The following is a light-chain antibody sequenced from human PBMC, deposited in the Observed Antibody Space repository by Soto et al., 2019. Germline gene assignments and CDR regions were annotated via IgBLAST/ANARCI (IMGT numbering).Light chain of an antibody. Sequence: QSVLTQPASVSGSPGQSITISCTGASSDLDGYNYVSWYQYHPGKAPKLMIYDVTKRPSGVSNRFSGSKSGNTASLTISGIQAEDEGDYYCGSITRSSTSVFGTGTKVTVL. V-gene: IGLV2-14*01. CDR3: GSITRSSTSV. CDR1: SSDLDGYNY. CDR2: DVT. J-gene: IGLJ1*01.